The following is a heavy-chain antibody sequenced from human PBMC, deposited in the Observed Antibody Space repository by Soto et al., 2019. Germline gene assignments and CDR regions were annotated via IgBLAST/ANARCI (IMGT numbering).Heavy chain of an antibody. CDR3: AKGQSSGALRFFFDY. Sequence: TGGSLRLSCATSGFTFSGYAMTWVRQAPGKGLNWVSAITSGGDTFFADSVKGRFTISRDHSKNTFYLQMNSLTAEDTAVYYCAKGQSSGALRFFFDYWGQGTLVTVSS. V-gene: IGHV3-23*01. CDR1: GFTFSGYA. CDR2: ITSGGDT. J-gene: IGHJ4*02. D-gene: IGHD3-22*01.